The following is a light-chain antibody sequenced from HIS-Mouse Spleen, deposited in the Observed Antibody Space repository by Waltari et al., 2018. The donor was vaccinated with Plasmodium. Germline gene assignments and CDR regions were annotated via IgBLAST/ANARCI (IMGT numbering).Light chain of an antibody. CDR3: SSYAGSNNLV. Sequence: QSALTQPPSASGSPGQSVTISCPGTSSDVGGYNSFSWYQQHPGKAPKLMIYEVSKRPSGVPDRFSGSKSGNTASLTVSGLQAEDEADYYCSSYAGSNNLVFGGGTKLTVL. V-gene: IGLV2-8*01. CDR1: SSDVGGYNS. J-gene: IGLJ2*01. CDR2: EVS.